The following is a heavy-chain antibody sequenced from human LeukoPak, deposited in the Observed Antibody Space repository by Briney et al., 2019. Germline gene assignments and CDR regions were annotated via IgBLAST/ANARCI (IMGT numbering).Heavy chain of an antibody. J-gene: IGHJ5*02. CDR2: ISYSVRP. D-gene: IGHD5-18*01. Sequence: SETLSLTCTVSGDSISSSYWSWVRHPPGKGMEWIGYISYSVRPSSNPSLRSRVTISVDTSKNQFSLRLTSVSAADTAMYYCARGGQLNWFDPWGQGTLVTVSS. CDR1: GDSISSSY. V-gene: IGHV4-59*01. CDR3: ARGGQLNWFDP.